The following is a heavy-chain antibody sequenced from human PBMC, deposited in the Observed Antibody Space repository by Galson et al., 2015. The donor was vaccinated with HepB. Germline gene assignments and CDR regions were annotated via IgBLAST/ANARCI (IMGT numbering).Heavy chain of an antibody. CDR2: INSNGGKT. Sequence: SLRLSCAASGFTFSNYAIHWVRQAAGKGLEYVSAINSNGGKTYYADSVKGRFTISRDNSKNTVYLQMSSLRVEDTAVYYCVKGGNYDSSASFNFWGPGTLVTASS. CDR3: VKGGNYDSSASFNF. D-gene: IGHD3-22*01. J-gene: IGHJ4*02. V-gene: IGHV3-64D*06. CDR1: GFTFSNYA.